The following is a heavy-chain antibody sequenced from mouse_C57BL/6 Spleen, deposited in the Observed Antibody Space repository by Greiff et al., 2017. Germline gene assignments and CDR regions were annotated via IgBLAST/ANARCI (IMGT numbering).Heavy chain of an antibody. V-gene: IGHV1-82*01. D-gene: IGHD3-2*02. J-gene: IGHJ2*01. CDR1: GYAFSSSW. Sequence: VQLQQSGPELVKPGASVKISCKASGYAFSSSWMNWVKQRPGKGLEWIGRIFPGDGDTNYNGKFKGKATLTADKSSSTAYMQLSSLTSEDSAVYFCAREDSSGYGDDYWGQGTTLTVSS. CDR3: AREDSSGYGDDY. CDR2: IFPGDGDT.